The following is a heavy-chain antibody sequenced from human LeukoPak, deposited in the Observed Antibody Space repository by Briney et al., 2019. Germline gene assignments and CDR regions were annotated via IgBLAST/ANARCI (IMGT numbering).Heavy chain of an antibody. D-gene: IGHD3-22*01. CDR1: GYSISSGYY. J-gene: IGHJ6*03. V-gene: IGHV4-38-2*02. CDR2: IYHSGST. CDR3: ARRSDDSSGYYSQSTYYYYMDV. Sequence: SETLSLTCTVSGYSISSGYYWGWIRQPPGKGLEWIGSIYHSGSTYYNPSLKSRVTISVGTSKNQFSLKVTSVTAADTAVYYCARRSDDSSGYYSQSTYYYYMDVWGKGTTVTISS.